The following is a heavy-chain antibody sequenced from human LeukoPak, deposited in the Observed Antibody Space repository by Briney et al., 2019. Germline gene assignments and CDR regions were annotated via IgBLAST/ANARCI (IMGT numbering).Heavy chain of an antibody. J-gene: IGHJ5*02. Sequence: PSETLSLTCTVSGGSINSSSYYWGWIREPPGKGLEWIGSIYYSGSTYYNPSLKSQVTISVDTSKTQFSLKLSCVTVADSAVYYCAGIYCSSTSCYPNSFDPWGQGTPVTVSS. D-gene: IGHD2-2*01. CDR1: GGSINSSSYY. CDR2: IYYSGST. V-gene: IGHV4-39*07. CDR3: AGIYCSSTSCYPNSFDP.